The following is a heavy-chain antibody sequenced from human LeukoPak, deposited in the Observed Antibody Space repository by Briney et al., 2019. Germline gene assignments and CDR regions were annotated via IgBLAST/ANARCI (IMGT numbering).Heavy chain of an antibody. CDR2: IWYDGSNT. Sequence: GRSLRLSCAASGFTFSDYGMHWVRQAPGKGLEWVAVIWYDGSNTYFADSVKGRFTISRDNSKNTLYLQMNSLRAEDTAVYYCAKDLSLEQLVSSIFDYWGQGTLVTVSS. J-gene: IGHJ4*02. CDR3: AKDLSLEQLVSSIFDY. CDR1: GFTFSDYG. D-gene: IGHD6-6*01. V-gene: IGHV3-33*06.